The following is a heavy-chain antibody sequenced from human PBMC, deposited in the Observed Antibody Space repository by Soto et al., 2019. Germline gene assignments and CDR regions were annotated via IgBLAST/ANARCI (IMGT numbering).Heavy chain of an antibody. J-gene: IGHJ4*02. V-gene: IGHV4-31*03. D-gene: IGHD2-21*02. CDR3: ARVGYGGNSHFDY. CDR1: GGSISSGGYY. Sequence: PSETLSLTCTVSGGSISSGGYYWSWIRQHPGKGLEWIGYIYYSGSTYYNPSLKSRVTISVDTSKNQFSLKLSSVTAADTAVYYCARVGYGGNSHFDYWGQGTLVTVSS. CDR2: IYYSGST.